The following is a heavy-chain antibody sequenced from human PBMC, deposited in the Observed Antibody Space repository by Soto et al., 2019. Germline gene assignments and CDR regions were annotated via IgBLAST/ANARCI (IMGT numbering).Heavy chain of an antibody. CDR3: ARGNRPPSAPVSLYFFYY. J-gene: IGHJ4*01. Sequence: GGSLRLSCAASGFTFSSYPMHWVRQAPGKGLEYVSAISSNGGSTYYTSSVKDRFTISRDNSKNTLYLQMDSLRAEDMAVYYCARGNRPPSAPVSLYFFYYWGQGTLVTVSS. D-gene: IGHD6-6*01. CDR1: GFTFSSYP. CDR2: ISSNGGST. V-gene: IGHV3-64*01.